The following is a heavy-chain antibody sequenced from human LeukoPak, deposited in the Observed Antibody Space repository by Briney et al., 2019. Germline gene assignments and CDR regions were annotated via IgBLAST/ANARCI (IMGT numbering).Heavy chain of an antibody. CDR2: TSGNGGTT. V-gene: IGHV3-23*01. J-gene: IGHJ1*01. CDR1: GFSFSSYP. D-gene: IGHD3-10*01. CDR3: ATSSGRYFQY. Sequence: GGSLRLSCAASGFSFSSYPMRWVRQAPGKGLEWVSSTSGNGGTTYYADSVKGRFTISRDNSKNTLYLQMNSLRAEDAAIYYCATSSGRYFQYWGQGTLVTVSS.